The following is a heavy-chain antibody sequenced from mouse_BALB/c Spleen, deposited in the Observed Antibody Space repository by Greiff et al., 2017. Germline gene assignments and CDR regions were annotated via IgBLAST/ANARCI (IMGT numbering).Heavy chain of an antibody. CDR3: AREGLRPYYYAMDY. CDR2: IYPGDGDT. J-gene: IGHJ4*01. Sequence: VKLQQSGAELARPGASVKLSCKASGYTFTSYWMQWVKQRPGQGLEWIGAIYPGDGDTRYTQKFKGKATLTADKSSSTAYMQLSSLASEDSAVYYCAREGLRPYYYAMDYWGQGTSVTVSS. D-gene: IGHD1-2*01. V-gene: IGHV1-87*01. CDR1: GYTFTSYW.